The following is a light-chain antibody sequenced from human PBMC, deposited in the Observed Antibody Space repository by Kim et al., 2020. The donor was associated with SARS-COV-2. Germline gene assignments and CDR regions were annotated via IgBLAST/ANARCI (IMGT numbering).Light chain of an antibody. CDR1: NSGSER. V-gene: IGLV3-21*04. CDR2: YDS. Sequence: APGKTARITCGGNNSGSERVHWYQQKPGQAPVLVIYYDSDRPSGIPERFSGSNSGNTATLTISRVEAGDEADYYCQVWDSSSDHVVFGGGTQLTVL. J-gene: IGLJ2*01. CDR3: QVWDSSSDHVV.